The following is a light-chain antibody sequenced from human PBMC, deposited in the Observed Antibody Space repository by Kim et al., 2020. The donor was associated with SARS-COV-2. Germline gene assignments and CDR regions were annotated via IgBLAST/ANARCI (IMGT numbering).Light chain of an antibody. Sequence: SVGDRGTITCRASQSISSWLAWYQQKPGKAPKLLIYKASSLESGVPSRFSGSGSGTEFTLTISSLQPDDFATYYCQQYNSYSVWTFGQGTKVEIK. CDR1: QSISSW. CDR2: KAS. J-gene: IGKJ1*01. V-gene: IGKV1-5*03. CDR3: QQYNSYSVWT.